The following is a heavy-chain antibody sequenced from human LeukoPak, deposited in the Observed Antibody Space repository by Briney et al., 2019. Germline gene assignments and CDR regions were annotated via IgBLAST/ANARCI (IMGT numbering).Heavy chain of an antibody. D-gene: IGHD2-2*01. V-gene: IGHV4-59*11. CDR1: GDFITSHY. J-gene: IGHJ3*02. CDR3: ARGLGYCSSTSCLGHGFDI. Sequence: SETLSLTCTVSGDFITSHYWIWIRQPPGKGLEWIGFIYYSGSTNYNPSLKSRVTISLDTSKTQFSLRLSSVTAADTAVYYCARGLGYCSSTSCLGHGFDIWGQGTAVTVSS. CDR2: IYYSGST.